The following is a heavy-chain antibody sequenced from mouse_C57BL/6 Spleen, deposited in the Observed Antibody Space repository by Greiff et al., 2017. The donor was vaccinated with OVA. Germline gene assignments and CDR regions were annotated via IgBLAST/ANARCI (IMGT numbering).Heavy chain of an antibody. D-gene: IGHD2-5*01. CDR2: IHPNSGST. CDR1: GYTFTSYW. Sequence: VQLQQPGAELVKPGASVKLSCKASGYTFTSYWMHWVKQRPGQGLEWIGMIHPNSGSTNYNEKFKSKATLTVDKSSSTAYMQLSSLTSEDSAVYYCARLGYSNYWYNDVWGTGTTVTVSS. J-gene: IGHJ1*03. CDR3: ARLGYSNYWYNDV. V-gene: IGHV1-64*01.